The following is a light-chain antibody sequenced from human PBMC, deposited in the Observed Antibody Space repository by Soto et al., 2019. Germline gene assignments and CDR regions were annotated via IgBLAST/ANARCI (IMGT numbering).Light chain of an antibody. J-gene: IGKJ4*01. CDR3: QHYNDRPLT. CDR1: QSVSRS. Sequence: VGVKHSPSTWSLSPKDRATLCCRASQSVSRSLAWYQQQPGKAPRLLIYDASIRATGIPDRFSGSGSGTEFTLTISSLQSEDFAVYSCQHYNDRPLTFGGGTKVDI. V-gene: IGKV3D-15*01. CDR2: DAS.